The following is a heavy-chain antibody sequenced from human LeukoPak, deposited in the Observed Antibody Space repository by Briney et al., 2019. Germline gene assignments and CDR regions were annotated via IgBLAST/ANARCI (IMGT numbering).Heavy chain of an antibody. D-gene: IGHD3-3*01. CDR1: GYTFTGYY. Sequence: ASVKVSCKASGYTFTGYYMHWVRQAPGQGLEWMGWINPNSGGTNYAQKFQGRVTMTRDTSISTAYMEPSRLRSDDTAVYYCARDYKTIFGVVIMYYYYGMDVWGQGTTVTVSS. V-gene: IGHV1-2*02. CDR2: INPNSGGT. CDR3: ARDYKTIFGVVIMYYYYGMDV. J-gene: IGHJ6*02.